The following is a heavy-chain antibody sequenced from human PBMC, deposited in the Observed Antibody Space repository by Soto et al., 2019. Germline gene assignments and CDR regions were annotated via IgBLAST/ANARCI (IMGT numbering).Heavy chain of an antibody. D-gene: IGHD1-1*01. CDR2: IYYSGST. V-gene: IGHV4-59*01. Sequence: IRGVSLSWKQQPPGKGLEWIGYIYYSGSTNYNPSLKSRVTISVDTSKNQFSLKLSSVTAADTAVYYCARFSWNDGGLDYWGQGTLVTVSS. CDR1: IRGVS. CDR3: ARFSWNDGGLDY. J-gene: IGHJ4*02.